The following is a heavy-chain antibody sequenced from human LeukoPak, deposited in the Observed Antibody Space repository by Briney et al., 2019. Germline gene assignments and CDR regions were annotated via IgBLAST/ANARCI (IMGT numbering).Heavy chain of an antibody. CDR2: IIPIFGTA. CDR1: GGTLSSYA. J-gene: IGHJ5*02. CDR3: ARESTIGYCSGGSCYSFWFDP. Sequence: GSSVKVSCKASGGTLSSYAISWVRQAPGQGLEWMGGIIPIFGTANYAQKFQGRVTITADESTSTAYMELSSLRSEDTAVYYCARESTIGYCSGGSCYSFWFDPWGQGTLVTVSS. V-gene: IGHV1-69*01. D-gene: IGHD2-15*01.